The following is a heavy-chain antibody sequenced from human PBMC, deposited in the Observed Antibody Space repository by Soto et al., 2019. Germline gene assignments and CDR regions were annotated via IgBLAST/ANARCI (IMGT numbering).Heavy chain of an antibody. CDR1: GGSISSGDYY. Sequence: PSETLSLTCTVSGGSISSGDYYWSWIRQPPGKGLEWIGYIHYSGSTYYNPSLKSRVTISVDTSKNQFSLKLSSVTAADTAVYYCARDYNWNYRYYYYGMDVWGQGTTVTVSS. CDR2: IHYSGST. D-gene: IGHD1-7*01. CDR3: ARDYNWNYRYYYYGMDV. V-gene: IGHV4-30-4*01. J-gene: IGHJ6*02.